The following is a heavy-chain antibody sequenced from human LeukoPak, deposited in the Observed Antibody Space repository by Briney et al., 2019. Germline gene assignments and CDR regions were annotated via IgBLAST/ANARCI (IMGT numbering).Heavy chain of an antibody. J-gene: IGHJ4*02. CDR1: GFTFSSYG. V-gene: IGHV3-30*02. CDR2: IRYDGSNK. CDR3: AKDGTPHLIAVAGTTGDYFDY. Sequence: GGSLRLSCAASGFTFSSYGMHWVRQAPGKGLEWVAFIRYDGSNKYYADSVKGRFTISRDNSKNTLYLQMNSLRAEDTAVYYCAKDGTPHLIAVAGTTGDYFDYWGQGTLVTVSS. D-gene: IGHD6-19*01.